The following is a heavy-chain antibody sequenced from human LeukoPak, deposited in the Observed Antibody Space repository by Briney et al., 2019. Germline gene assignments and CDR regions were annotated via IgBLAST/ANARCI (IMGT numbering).Heavy chain of an antibody. CDR1: GGSISSYY. V-gene: IGHV4-4*07. Sequence: SETLSLTCTVSGGSISSYYWSWIRQPAGKGLEWIGRIYTSGSTNYNPSLKSRVTMSVDTPKNQFSLKLSSVTAADTAVYYCARDLIYGDYVTDAFDIWGQGTMVTVSS. CDR3: ARDLIYGDYVTDAFDI. D-gene: IGHD4-17*01. CDR2: IYTSGST. J-gene: IGHJ3*02.